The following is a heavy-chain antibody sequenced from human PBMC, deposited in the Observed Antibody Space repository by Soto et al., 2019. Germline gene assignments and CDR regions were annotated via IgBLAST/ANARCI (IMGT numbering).Heavy chain of an antibody. Sequence: GGSLILSCAASGFTFSSYCMHWVRQAPGKGLEWVSTILVDGRTFYVDSVKGRFTISRDSSQNTVYLQMNSLTAGDTALYYCAKATATGGGAFDICGQGTMVTVSS. CDR1: GFTFSSYC. J-gene: IGHJ3*02. CDR3: AKATATGGGAFDI. CDR2: ILVDGRT. D-gene: IGHD2-8*02. V-gene: IGHV3-23*01.